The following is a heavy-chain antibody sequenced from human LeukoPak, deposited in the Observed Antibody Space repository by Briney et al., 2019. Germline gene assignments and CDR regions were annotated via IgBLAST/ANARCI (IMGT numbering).Heavy chain of an antibody. CDR3: ARGPCIVGATTNTPARGAFDI. CDR2: INHSGST. D-gene: IGHD1-26*01. CDR1: GGSFSGYY. J-gene: IGHJ3*02. V-gene: IGHV4-34*01. Sequence: SETLSLTCAVYGGSFSGYYWSWIRQPPGKGLEWIGEINHSGSTNYNPSLKSRVTISVDTSKNQFSLKLSSVTAADTAVYYCARGPCIVGATTNTPARGAFDIWGQGTMVTVSS.